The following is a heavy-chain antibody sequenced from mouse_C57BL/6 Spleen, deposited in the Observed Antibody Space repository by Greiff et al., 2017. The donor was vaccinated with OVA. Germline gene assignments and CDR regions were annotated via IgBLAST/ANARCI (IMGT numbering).Heavy chain of an antibody. CDR1: GYSITSGYY. J-gene: IGHJ2*01. V-gene: IGHV3-6*01. Sequence: EVQLVESGPGLVKPSQSLSLTCSVTGYSITSGYYWNWIRQFPGNKLEWMGYISYDGSNNYNPSLKNRISITRDTSKNQFFLKLNSVTTEDTATYYCARKGVTTVVPHFDYWGQGTTLTVSS. CDR3: ARKGVTTVVPHFDY. CDR2: ISYDGSN. D-gene: IGHD1-1*01.